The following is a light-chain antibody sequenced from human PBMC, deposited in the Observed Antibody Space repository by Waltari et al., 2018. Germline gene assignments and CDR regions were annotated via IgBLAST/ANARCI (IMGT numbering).Light chain of an antibody. J-gene: IGKJ2*01. V-gene: IGKV1-NL1*01. CDR2: STS. Sequence: DIQMTQSPSSLSASVGDQVTITCRASADVRNSLAWNQQKPGQAPTLLLHSTSTLASGVPSRFSGTGSGTEYTLTITSLQPEDFATYYCQQYHNVPQTFGQGTKLEIK. CDR3: QQYHNVPQT. CDR1: ADVRNS.